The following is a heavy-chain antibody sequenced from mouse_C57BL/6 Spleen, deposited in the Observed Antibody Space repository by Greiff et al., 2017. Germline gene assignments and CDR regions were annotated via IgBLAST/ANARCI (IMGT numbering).Heavy chain of an antibody. CDR3: ARGDYLFDY. D-gene: IGHD2-4*01. V-gene: IGHV1-19*01. Sequence: EVMLVESGPVLVKPGASVKMSCKASGYTFTDYYMNWVKQSHGKSLEWIGVINPYNGGTSYNQKFKGKATLTVDKSSSTAYMELNSLTSEDSAVYYCARGDYLFDYWGQGTTHTVSS. CDR2: INPYNGGT. CDR1: GYTFTDYY. J-gene: IGHJ2*01.